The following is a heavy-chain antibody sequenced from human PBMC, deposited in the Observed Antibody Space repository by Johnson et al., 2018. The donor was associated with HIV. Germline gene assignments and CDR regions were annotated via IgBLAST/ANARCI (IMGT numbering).Heavy chain of an antibody. V-gene: IGHV3-20*04. Sequence: VQLVESGGGLVQPGGSLRLSCAASGFTFSSYWMSWVRQAPGKGLEWVSGINWIGGRTGYADSVKGRFTISRDNAKNSLYLQMNSLRAEDTALYYCARELGYCSGGSCHDAFDIWGQGTMVTVSS. CDR3: ARELGYCSGGSCHDAFDI. CDR1: GFTFSSYW. CDR2: INWIGGRT. D-gene: IGHD2-15*01. J-gene: IGHJ3*02.